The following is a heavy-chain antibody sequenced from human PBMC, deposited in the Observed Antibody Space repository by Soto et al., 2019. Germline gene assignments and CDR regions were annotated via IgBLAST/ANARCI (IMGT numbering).Heavy chain of an antibody. D-gene: IGHD1-26*01. V-gene: IGHV3-23*01. J-gene: IGHJ4*02. CDR3: AKGRQWELPLDY. Sequence: GGSLRLSCAASGFTFSNYAMSWVRQAPGKGLEWVSAISSGGNTYYADSVKGRFTISRDNSKNTLFLQMNSLRAEDTAVYYCAKGRQWELPLDYWGQGTLVTVSS. CDR1: GFTFSNYA. CDR2: ISSGGNT.